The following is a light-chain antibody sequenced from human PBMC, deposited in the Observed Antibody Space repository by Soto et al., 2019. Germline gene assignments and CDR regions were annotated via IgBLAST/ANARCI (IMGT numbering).Light chain of an antibody. CDR2: AAS. Sequence: DIQMTQSPSSLSASIGDRVTITCRASQDISDYLAWYQQKPGKVPNLLIYAASTLLSGVPSRFSGSGSGTDVSISRGSRQSDDVATYSGQRDGGTPYTFGPGTKVDIK. CDR3: QRDGGTPYT. V-gene: IGKV1-27*01. CDR1: QDISDY. J-gene: IGKJ3*01.